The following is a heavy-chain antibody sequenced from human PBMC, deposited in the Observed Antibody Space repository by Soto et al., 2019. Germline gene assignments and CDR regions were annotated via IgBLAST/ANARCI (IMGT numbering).Heavy chain of an antibody. Sequence: QVQLVESGGGVVQPGRSLRLSCAASGFTFSSYGMHWVRQAPGKGLEWVAVIWYDGSNKYYADSVKGRFTISRDNSKNTLYLQMNSLRAEEXAXYXXARDXXXXXXXXXXYFDYWGQGTLVTVSS. CDR1: GFTFSSYG. CDR3: ARDXXXXXXXXXXYFDY. CDR2: IWYDGSNK. J-gene: IGHJ4*02. V-gene: IGHV3-33*01.